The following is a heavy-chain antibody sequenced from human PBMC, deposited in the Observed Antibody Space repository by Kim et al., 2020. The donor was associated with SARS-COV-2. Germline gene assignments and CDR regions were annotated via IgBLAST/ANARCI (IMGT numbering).Heavy chain of an antibody. J-gene: IGHJ4*02. Sequence: GGSLRLSCAASGFTFSSYDMHWVRQATGKGLEWVSAIGTAGDTYYPGSVKGRFTISRENAKNSLYLQMNSLRAGDTAVYYCARGRHRWLQSPLYWGQGTLVTVSS. CDR2: IGTAGDT. D-gene: IGHD5-12*01. CDR1: GFTFSSYD. CDR3: ARGRHRWLQSPLY. V-gene: IGHV3-13*01.